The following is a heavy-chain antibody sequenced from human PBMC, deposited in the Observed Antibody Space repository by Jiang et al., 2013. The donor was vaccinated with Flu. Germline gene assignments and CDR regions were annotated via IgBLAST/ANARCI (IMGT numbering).Heavy chain of an antibody. CDR3: ARGRWWEVETYYFDY. CDR2: IIPIFGTA. D-gene: IGHD2-15*01. V-gene: IGHV1-69*01. CDR1: GGTFSSYA. J-gene: IGHJ4*02. Sequence: KVSCKASGGTFSSYAISWVRQAPGQGLEWMGGIIPIFGTANYAQKFQGRVTITADESTSTAYMELSSLRSEDTAVYYCARGRWWEVETYYFDYWGQGTLVTVSS.